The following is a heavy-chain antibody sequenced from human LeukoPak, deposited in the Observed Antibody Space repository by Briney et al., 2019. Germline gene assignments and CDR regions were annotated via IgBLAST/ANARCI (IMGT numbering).Heavy chain of an antibody. CDR2: ISYSGGRT. V-gene: IGHV3-23*01. J-gene: IGHJ4*02. CDR1: GFTFGSYA. Sequence: PGGSLRLSCVASGFTFGSYAMTWVRQAPGKGLEWVSAISYSGGRTYYADSVEGRFTISKDSSKDTLYLQMRSLRAEDTAVYYCVKGAWLDYWGQGTLVTVSS. D-gene: IGHD3-16*01. CDR3: VKGAWLDY.